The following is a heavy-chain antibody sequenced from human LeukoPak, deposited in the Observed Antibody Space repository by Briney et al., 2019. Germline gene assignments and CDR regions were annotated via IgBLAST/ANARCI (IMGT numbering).Heavy chain of an antibody. D-gene: IGHD6-19*01. Sequence: QPGGSLRLSCAASGFTFSSYEMNWVRQAPGKGLEWVSYISSSGSTIYYADSVKGRFTISRDNAKNSLYPQMNSLRAEDTAVYYCATAVPFDYWGQGTLVTVSS. J-gene: IGHJ4*02. CDR3: ATAVPFDY. CDR1: GFTFSSYE. V-gene: IGHV3-48*03. CDR2: ISSSGSTI.